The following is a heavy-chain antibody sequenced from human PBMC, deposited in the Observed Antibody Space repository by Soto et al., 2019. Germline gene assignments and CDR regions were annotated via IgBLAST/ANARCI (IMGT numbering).Heavy chain of an antibody. J-gene: IGHJ4*02. Sequence: PGGALRLSCAASGFTFSSYAMSWVRQAPGKGLEWVSAISGSGGSTYYADSVKGRFTISRDNSKNTLYLQMNSLRAEDTAVYYCAKNPGQHPPNKDYGSGSYYLDYWGQGTLVTVSS. V-gene: IGHV3-23*01. CDR2: ISGSGGST. D-gene: IGHD3-10*01. CDR1: GFTFSSYA. CDR3: AKNPGQHPPNKDYGSGSYYLDY.